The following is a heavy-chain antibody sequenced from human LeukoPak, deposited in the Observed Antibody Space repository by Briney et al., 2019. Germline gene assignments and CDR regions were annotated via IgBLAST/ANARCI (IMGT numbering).Heavy chain of an antibody. CDR3: ARGPYYYDRSGYYFDY. V-gene: IGHV3-21*01. D-gene: IGHD3-22*01. Sequence: AGGSLRLSCAASGFTFSSYSMNWVRQAPGKGLEWVSSISSSSSYIYYADSVKGRFTISRDNAKNSLYLQMNSLRAEDTAVYYCARGPYYYDRSGYYFDYWGQGTLVTVSS. CDR1: GFTFSSYS. J-gene: IGHJ4*02. CDR2: ISSSSSYI.